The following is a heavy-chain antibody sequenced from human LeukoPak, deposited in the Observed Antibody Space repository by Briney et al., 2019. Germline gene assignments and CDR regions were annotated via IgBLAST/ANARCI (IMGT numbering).Heavy chain of an antibody. Sequence: GGSLRLSCAASGFTFSNAWMSWVRQAPGKGLEWVGRIKSKTDGGTTDYAAPVKGRFTISRDDSKDTLYLQMNSLKTEDTAVYYCTTETRPAYVYFDYWGQEPWSPSPQ. CDR3: TTETRPAYVYFDY. CDR1: GFTFSNAW. D-gene: IGHD3-16*01. J-gene: IGHJ4*01. CDR2: IKSKTDGGTT. V-gene: IGHV3-15*01.